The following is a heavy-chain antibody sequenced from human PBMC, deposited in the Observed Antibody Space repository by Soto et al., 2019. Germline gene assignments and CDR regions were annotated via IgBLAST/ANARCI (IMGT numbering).Heavy chain of an antibody. D-gene: IGHD1-7*01. Sequence: ASVKVSCKPSGYTFTSYAMHWVRKATGQRLEWMGWINAGNGNTKYSQKFQGRVTITRDTSASTAYMELSSLISEDTAVYYCASGRRITGTTALDFWGQGTLVTGSS. CDR1: GYTFTSYA. CDR3: ASGRRITGTTALDF. V-gene: IGHV1-3*01. CDR2: INAGNGNT. J-gene: IGHJ4*02.